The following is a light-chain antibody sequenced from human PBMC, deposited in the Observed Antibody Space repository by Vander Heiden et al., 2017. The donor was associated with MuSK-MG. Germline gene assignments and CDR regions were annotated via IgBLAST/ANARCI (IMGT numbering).Light chain of an antibody. J-gene: IGLJ2*01. CDR3: CSYAGGGTLVV. CDR2: EGT. Sequence: QSALTQPASVSGSPGQSLTISCPRTSSDVGSYNLVSWYQQHPGKAPKLMIYEGTKRPSRVSNRFSGSKSGNTASLTISGLQAEDEADYYCCSYAGGGTLVVFGGGTKLTVL. V-gene: IGLV2-23*01. CDR1: SSDVGSYNL.